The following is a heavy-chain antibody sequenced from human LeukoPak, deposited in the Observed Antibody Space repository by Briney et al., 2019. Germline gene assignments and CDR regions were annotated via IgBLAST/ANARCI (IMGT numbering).Heavy chain of an antibody. D-gene: IGHD5-18*01. Sequence: PSETLSLTCAVYGGSFSGYYWSWIRQPPGKGLEWIGEINHSGSTNYNPSLKSRVTISVDTSKNQFSLKLSSVTAADTAVYYCARRSASTYGYFDYWGQGTTVIVSS. CDR1: GGSFSGYY. J-gene: IGHJ4*02. CDR3: ARRSASTYGYFDY. CDR2: INHSGST. V-gene: IGHV4-34*01.